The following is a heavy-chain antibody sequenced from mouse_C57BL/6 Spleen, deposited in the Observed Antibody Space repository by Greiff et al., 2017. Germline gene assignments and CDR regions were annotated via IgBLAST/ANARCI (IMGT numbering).Heavy chain of an antibody. Sequence: EVKLVESEGGLVQPGSSMKLSCTASGFTFSDYYMAWVRQVPEKGLEWVANINYDGSSTYYLDSLKSRFIISRDNAKNILYLQMSSLKSEDTATYYCARDRGWKGGYFDYWGQGTTLTVSS. CDR3: ARDRGWKGGYFDY. CDR1: GFTFSDYY. J-gene: IGHJ2*01. CDR2: INYDGSST. D-gene: IGHD2-3*01. V-gene: IGHV5-16*01.